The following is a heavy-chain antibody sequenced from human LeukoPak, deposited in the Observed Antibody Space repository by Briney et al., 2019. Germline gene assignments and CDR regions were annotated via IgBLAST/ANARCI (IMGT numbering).Heavy chain of an antibody. J-gene: IGHJ4*02. V-gene: IGHV4-39*01. CDR1: GGSISSSSYY. CDR2: IYYSGST. D-gene: IGHD3-10*01. Sequence: KPSETLSLTCTVSGGSISSSSYYWGWIRQPPGKGLEWIGSIYYSGSTYYNPSLKSRVTISVDTSKNQFSLKLSSVTAADTAVYYCASYPYYYSSGRENFDYWGQGTLVTVSS. CDR3: ASYPYYYSSGRENFDY.